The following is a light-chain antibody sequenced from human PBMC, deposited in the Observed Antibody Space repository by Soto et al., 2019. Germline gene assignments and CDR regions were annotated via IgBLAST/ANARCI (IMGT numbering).Light chain of an antibody. Sequence: EIVLTQSPGTLSLSPGERATLSCRASQSVRSGYFAWYQQKSGQAPRLLIVAASDRATDIPDRFSGGGSGTDFTLTISRLEPEDFALYYCHQYGNSPLTFGGGTRLEIK. CDR3: HQYGNSPLT. V-gene: IGKV3-20*01. J-gene: IGKJ4*01. CDR1: QSVRSGY. CDR2: AAS.